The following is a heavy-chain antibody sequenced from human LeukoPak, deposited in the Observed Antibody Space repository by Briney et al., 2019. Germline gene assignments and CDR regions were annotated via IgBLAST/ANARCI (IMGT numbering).Heavy chain of an antibody. D-gene: IGHD2-2*01. CDR3: ARGPSSTNLLWFGY. Sequence: GGSLRLSCAASGFTFSSYEMNWVRQAPGKGLEWVSYISSSGSTIYYADSVKGRFTISRDNAKNSLYLQVNSLRAEDTAVYYCARGPSSTNLLWFGYWGQGTLVTVSS. CDR1: GFTFSSYE. V-gene: IGHV3-48*03. CDR2: ISSSGSTI. J-gene: IGHJ4*02.